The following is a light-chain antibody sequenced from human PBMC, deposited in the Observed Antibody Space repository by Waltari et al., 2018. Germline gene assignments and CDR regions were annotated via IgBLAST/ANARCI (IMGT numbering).Light chain of an antibody. CDR2: QNN. CDR1: LLGDRH. J-gene: IGLJ2*01. Sequence: SYELTQPPPVSVYQGQTASITCSGELLGDRHSCWYQQKTGHSPVLVIYQNNMRPSGIPERFSGSNSGNTATLTISGTQPVDEADYYCQTWDSSVVFGGGTKLTVL. V-gene: IGLV3-1*01. CDR3: QTWDSSVV.